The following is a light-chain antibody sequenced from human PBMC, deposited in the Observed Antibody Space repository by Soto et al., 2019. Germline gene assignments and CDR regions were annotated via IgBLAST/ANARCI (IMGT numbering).Light chain of an antibody. CDR1: QSISSW. CDR3: HRSGK. V-gene: IGKV1-5*01. CDR2: DAS. J-gene: IGKJ1*01. Sequence: DIQMTQSPSTLSASVGDRVTITCRASQSISSWLAWYQHKPGKAPKLLIYDASSLERGAPSRFSVSGSGTEFTVALSSLQPDDFANYYCHRSGKFGQGTKVEI.